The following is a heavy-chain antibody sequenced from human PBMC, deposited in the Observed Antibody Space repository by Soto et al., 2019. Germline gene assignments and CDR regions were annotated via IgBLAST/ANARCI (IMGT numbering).Heavy chain of an antibody. Sequence: QVQLVQSGAELQKPGASVKVACKASGYTFTTFPIHWVRQAPGQGLEWMGWINVGSGNTKYSQKFQGRVTITRDTPASTAYMEPSRLSSEDTAVYYCARDSSGYNYGYYWFDPWGQGTLVTVSS. CDR2: INVGSGNT. CDR1: GYTFTTFP. CDR3: ARDSSGYNYGYYWFDP. D-gene: IGHD5-18*01. V-gene: IGHV1-3*01. J-gene: IGHJ5*02.